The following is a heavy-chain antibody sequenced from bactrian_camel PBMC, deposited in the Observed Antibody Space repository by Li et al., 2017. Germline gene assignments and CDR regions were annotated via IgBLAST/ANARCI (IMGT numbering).Heavy chain of an antibody. CDR3: AADVSGSCGSDYDVPGWY. V-gene: IGHV3S55*01. CDR2: IRRDETS. Sequence: LVESGGGSVQVGGSLRITCAASGLSGGSVSVAWFRQAPGKEREGVAAIRRDETSRVADSVKGRFTISRDNAKKSLSLQMTGLKPEDSATYYCAADVSGSCGSDYDVPGWYWGQGTQVTVS. D-gene: IGHD2*01. J-gene: IGHJ4*01. CDR1: GLSGGSVS.